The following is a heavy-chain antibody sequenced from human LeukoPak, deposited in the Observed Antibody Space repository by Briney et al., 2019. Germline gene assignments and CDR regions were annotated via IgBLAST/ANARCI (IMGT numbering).Heavy chain of an antibody. CDR1: GFTFSSYA. D-gene: IGHD3-9*01. V-gene: IGHV3-30*04. Sequence: PGGSLRLSCAASGFTFSSYAMHWVRQAPGKGLEWVAVISYDGSNKYYADSVKGRFTISRDNSENTLYLQMNSLRAEDTAVYYCARVFTISTYYFDYWGQGTLVTVSS. J-gene: IGHJ4*02. CDR3: ARVFTISTYYFDY. CDR2: ISYDGSNK.